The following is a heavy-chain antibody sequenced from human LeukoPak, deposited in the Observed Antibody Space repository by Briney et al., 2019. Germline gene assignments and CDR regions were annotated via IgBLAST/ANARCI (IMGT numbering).Heavy chain of an antibody. V-gene: IGHV4-39*07. D-gene: IGHD3-10*01. Sequence: SETLSLTCNVSGGSISSSSFYWGWIRQPPGKGLEWIGEINHSGSTNYNPSLKSRVTISVDTSKNQFSLKLSSVTAADTAVYYCARRVGTMVRGVPSWFDPWGQGTLVTVSS. J-gene: IGHJ5*02. CDR3: ARRVGTMVRGVPSWFDP. CDR2: INHSGST. CDR1: GGSISSSSFY.